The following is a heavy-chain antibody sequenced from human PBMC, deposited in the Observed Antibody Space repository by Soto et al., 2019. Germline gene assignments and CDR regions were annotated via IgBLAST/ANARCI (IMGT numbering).Heavy chain of an antibody. J-gene: IGHJ4*02. V-gene: IGHV4-39*01. Sequence: QLQLQESGPGLVKPSETLSLTCTISGGSISSSSYYWGWIRQSPGKGLEWIGSFYYTGSSYYNPSLKSRATSTVDTSKDRCSLKLSSVTAADPAVYYCARHVAGHLPGASYWGQGTMGTVS. CDR2: FYYTGSS. CDR1: GGSISSSSYY. CDR3: ARHVAGHLPGASY. D-gene: IGHD6-13*01.